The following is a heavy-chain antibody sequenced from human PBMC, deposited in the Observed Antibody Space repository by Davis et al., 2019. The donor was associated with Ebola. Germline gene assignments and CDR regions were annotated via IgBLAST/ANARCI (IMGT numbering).Heavy chain of an antibody. V-gene: IGHV3-13*05. D-gene: IGHD4/OR15-4a*01. Sequence: GESLKISCAASGFTVSSNYMSWVRQAPGKGLEWVSAIGTAGDPYYPGSVKGRFTIPRENAKNSLYLQMNSRRAGDTVVYYGARGALWWPRYYYYGMDVWGQGTTVTVSS. J-gene: IGHJ6*02. CDR2: IGTAGDP. CDR3: ARGALWWPRYYYYGMDV. CDR1: GFTVSSNY.